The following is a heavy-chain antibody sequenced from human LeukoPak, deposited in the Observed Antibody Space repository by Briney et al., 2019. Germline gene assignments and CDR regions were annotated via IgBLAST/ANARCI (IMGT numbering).Heavy chain of an antibody. CDR3: ARGLPDIVATIRTDAFDI. J-gene: IGHJ3*02. D-gene: IGHD5-12*01. CDR2: INTNTGNP. CDR1: GYTFTGYY. Sequence: ASVKVSCKASGYTFTGYYMHWVRQAPGQGLEWMGWINTNTGNPTYAQGFTGRFVFSLDTSVSTAYLQISSLKAEDTAVYYCARGLPDIVATIRTDAFDIWGQGTMVTVSS. V-gene: IGHV7-4-1*02.